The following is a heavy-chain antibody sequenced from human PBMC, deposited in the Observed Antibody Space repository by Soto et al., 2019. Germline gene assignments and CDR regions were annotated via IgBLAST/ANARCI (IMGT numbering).Heavy chain of an antibody. V-gene: IGHV1-46*01. CDR1: GYTFTSYY. CDR3: ARDKGCSGGSCYSLDAFDI. CDR2: INPSGGST. Sequence: ASVKVSCKASGYTFTSYYMHWVRQAPGQGLEWMGIINPSGGSTRYAQKFQGRVTMTRDTSTSTVYMELSSLRSEDTAVYYCARDKGCSGGSCYSLDAFDIWGQGTMVTVSS. J-gene: IGHJ3*02. D-gene: IGHD2-15*01.